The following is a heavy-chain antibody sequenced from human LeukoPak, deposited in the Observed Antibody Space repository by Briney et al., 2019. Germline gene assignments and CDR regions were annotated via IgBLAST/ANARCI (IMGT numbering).Heavy chain of an antibody. CDR3: AKGPYNWNDIAYYYYYMDV. V-gene: IGHV3-30*02. D-gene: IGHD1-20*01. Sequence: GGSLRLSCAASGFTFSSYGMHWVRQAPGKGLEWVAFIRYDGSNKYYADSVKGRFTISRDNPKNTLYLQMNSLRAEDTAVYYCAKGPYNWNDIAYYYYYMDVWGKGTTVTVSS. J-gene: IGHJ6*03. CDR1: GFTFSSYG. CDR2: IRYDGSNK.